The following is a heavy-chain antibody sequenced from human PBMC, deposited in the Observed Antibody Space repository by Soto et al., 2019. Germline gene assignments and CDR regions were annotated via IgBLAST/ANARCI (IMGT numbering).Heavy chain of an antibody. CDR3: ARGSLPKLGYCTNGVCYYYYYGMDV. V-gene: IGHV1-69*13. Sequence: GASVKVSCKASGGTFSSYATSWVRQAPGQGLEWMGGIIPIFGTANYAQKFQGRVTITADESTSTAYMELSSLRSEDTAVYYCARGSLPKLGYCTNGVCYYYYYGMDVWGQGTTVTVSS. CDR2: IIPIFGTA. CDR1: GGTFSSYA. D-gene: IGHD2-8*01. J-gene: IGHJ6*02.